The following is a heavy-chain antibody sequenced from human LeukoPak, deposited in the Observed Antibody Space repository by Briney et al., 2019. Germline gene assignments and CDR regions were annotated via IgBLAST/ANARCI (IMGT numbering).Heavy chain of an antibody. Sequence: GGSLRLSCGASGFSFSDDWMSWVRQAPGKGLEWVGRIKHKRDGGTTDYAAPVKGRFTISRDDSKNMLYLEMNSLKIEDTAVYYCTTVTMVRDYDYWGQRTLVTVSS. D-gene: IGHD3-10*01. V-gene: IGHV3-15*01. CDR1: GFSFSDDW. CDR3: TTVTMVRDYDY. CDR2: IKHKRDGGTT. J-gene: IGHJ4*02.